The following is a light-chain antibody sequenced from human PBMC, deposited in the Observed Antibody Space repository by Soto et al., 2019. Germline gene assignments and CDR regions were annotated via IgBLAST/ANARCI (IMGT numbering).Light chain of an antibody. V-gene: IGLV1-40*01. CDR2: GNS. J-gene: IGLJ1*01. Sequence: QSVLTQPPSVSRAPGQRGTISCTGSSSNIGAGYDVHWYQQLPGTAPKLLIYGNSNRPSGVPDRFSGSKSGTSASLAITGLQAEDEADYYCQSYDSSLSGSNVFGTGTKVAVL. CDR1: SSNIGAGYD. CDR3: QSYDSSLSGSNV.